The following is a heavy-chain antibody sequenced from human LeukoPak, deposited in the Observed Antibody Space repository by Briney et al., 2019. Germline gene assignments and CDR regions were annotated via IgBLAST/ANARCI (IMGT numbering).Heavy chain of an antibody. CDR3: AKTDSSGYYSDS. Sequence: PSETLSLTCTVSGGSISSGDYYWGWIRQHPGEGLGWIGYIYYTGSTYYNSSLKSRVTISLDTSKNQFSLKLSSVTAADTAVYYCAKTDSSGYYSDSWGQGTLVTVSS. V-gene: IGHV4-31*03. J-gene: IGHJ4*02. CDR2: IYYTGST. CDR1: GGSISSGDYY. D-gene: IGHD3-22*01.